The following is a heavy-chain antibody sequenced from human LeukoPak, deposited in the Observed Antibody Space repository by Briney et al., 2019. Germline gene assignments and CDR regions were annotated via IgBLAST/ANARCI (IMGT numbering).Heavy chain of an antibody. CDR2: IRYDESNK. Sequence: PGGSLRLSCAASGFIFSNYGMHLVPQAPDEGLGWVAFIRYDESNKYYADSVKGRFTVSRENAKNTLYLQMNSLRAEDTAVYYCTREHVDLAVAASGPFDIWGLGTMVTVSS. V-gene: IGHV3-30*02. D-gene: IGHD6-19*01. J-gene: IGHJ3*02. CDR3: TREHVDLAVAASGPFDI. CDR1: GFIFSNYG.